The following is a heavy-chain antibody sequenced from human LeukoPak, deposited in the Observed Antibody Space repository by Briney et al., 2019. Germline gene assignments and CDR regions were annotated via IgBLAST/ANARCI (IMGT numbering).Heavy chain of an antibody. J-gene: IGHJ4*02. CDR1: GYTFTGYY. Sequence: GASVKVSCKASGYTFTGYYMHWVRQAPGQGLEWMGWMNPNSGNTGYAQKFQGRVTMTRNTSISTAYMELSSLRSEDTAVYYCARVSDYDYVWGSYRYFDYWGQGTLVTVSS. CDR3: ARVSDYDYVWGSYRYFDY. V-gene: IGHV1-8*02. CDR2: MNPNSGNT. D-gene: IGHD3-16*02.